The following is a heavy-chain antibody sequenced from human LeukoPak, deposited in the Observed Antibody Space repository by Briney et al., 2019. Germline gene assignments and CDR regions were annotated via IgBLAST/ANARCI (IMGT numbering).Heavy chain of an antibody. CDR2: INSDGSST. V-gene: IGHV3-74*01. Sequence: GGSLRLSCAASGFTFSRYWTHWVRQAPGKGLLWVSCINSDGSSTYYADSVKGRFTTSRDNAKNALHLQMNSLTAEDTAVYYCVLDLFSSFAFDIWGQGTMVTVSS. CDR1: GFTFSRYW. CDR3: VLDLFSSFAFDI. J-gene: IGHJ3*02. D-gene: IGHD3/OR15-3a*01.